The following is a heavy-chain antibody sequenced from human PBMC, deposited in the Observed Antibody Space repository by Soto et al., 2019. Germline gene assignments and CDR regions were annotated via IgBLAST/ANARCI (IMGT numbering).Heavy chain of an antibody. CDR2: IYWDDDK. D-gene: IGHD3-3*01. Sequence: QITLKESGPTLVKPTQTLTLTCTFSGFSLSTSGVGVGWIRQPPGKALEWLALIYWDDDKRYSPSLKSRLTITKDTSKNQVVLTMTNMDPVDTAQYYCAHSLHYDFWSGYYRYYFDYWGQGTLVTVSS. V-gene: IGHV2-5*02. CDR1: GFSLSTSGVG. J-gene: IGHJ4*02. CDR3: AHSLHYDFWSGYYRYYFDY.